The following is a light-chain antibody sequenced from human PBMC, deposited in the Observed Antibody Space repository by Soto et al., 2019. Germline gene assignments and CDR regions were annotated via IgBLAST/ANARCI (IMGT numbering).Light chain of an antibody. CDR1: SSNIGSNT. CDR3: AAGDDSLDGHVV. V-gene: IGLV1-44*01. J-gene: IGLJ7*01. CDR2: NNI. Sequence: QSVLTQPPSASGTPGQRVTISCSGSSSNIGSNTVSWFQQLPGRAPKLLLYNNIHRPSGVPERFSVSTSGTSVSLAISGLRSEDEADYYCAAGDDSLDGHVVFGGGTQLTVL.